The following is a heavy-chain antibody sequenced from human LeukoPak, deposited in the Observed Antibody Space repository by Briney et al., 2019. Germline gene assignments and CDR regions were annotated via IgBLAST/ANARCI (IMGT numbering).Heavy chain of an antibody. V-gene: IGHV3-7*01. CDR1: GFTFSDYW. Sequence: GGSLRLSCAASGFTFSDYWMTWVRQAPGKGLEWVANIKRDGGEIYYLDFLKGRFTISRDNAKNSLYLQMNSLRAEDTAVYYCARVMRGVVVTAIYYYYGMDVWGQGTTVTVSS. J-gene: IGHJ6*02. D-gene: IGHD2-21*02. CDR3: ARVMRGVVVTAIYYYYGMDV. CDR2: IKRDGGEI.